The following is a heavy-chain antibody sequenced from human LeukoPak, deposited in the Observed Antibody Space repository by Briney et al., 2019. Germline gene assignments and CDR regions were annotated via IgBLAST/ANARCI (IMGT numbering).Heavy chain of an antibody. CDR1: GFTFSSYW. CDR2: INHNGNVN. Sequence: GGSLRLSCAASGFTFSSYWINWARQAPGKGLEWVASINHNGNVNYYVDSVKGRFTISRDNAKNSLYLQMSNLRAEDTAVYFCARGGGLEVWGQGATVTVSS. J-gene: IGHJ6*02. V-gene: IGHV3-7*03. D-gene: IGHD3-16*01. CDR3: ARGGGLEV.